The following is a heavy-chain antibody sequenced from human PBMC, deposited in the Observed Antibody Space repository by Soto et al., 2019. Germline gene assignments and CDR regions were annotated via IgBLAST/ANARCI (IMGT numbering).Heavy chain of an antibody. CDR2: INPNSGGT. CDR3: ARDGSRRFGESYYYYYMDV. V-gene: IGHV1-2*04. Sequence: WASVKVSCKASGYTFTGYYMHWVRQAPGQGLEWMGWINPNSGGTNYAQKFQGWVTMTRDTSISTAYMELSRLRSDDTAVYYCARDGSRRFGESYYYYYMDVWGKGTTVTVSS. J-gene: IGHJ6*03. D-gene: IGHD3-10*01. CDR1: GYTFTGYY.